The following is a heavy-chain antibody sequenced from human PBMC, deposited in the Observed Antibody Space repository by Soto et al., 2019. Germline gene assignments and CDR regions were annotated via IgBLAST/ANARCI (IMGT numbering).Heavy chain of an antibody. V-gene: IGHV1-18*01. CDR3: ARDPFYYYDSSGYYDY. CDR2: ISAYNGNT. D-gene: IGHD3-22*01. J-gene: IGHJ4*02. CDR1: GYTFTSYG. Sequence: ASVKVSCKASGYTFTSYGISWVRQAPGQGLEWMGWISAYNGNTNYAQKLQGRVTMTTDTSTSTAYMELRSLRSDDTAVYYCARDPFYYYDSSGYYDYWGKGTMATVSS.